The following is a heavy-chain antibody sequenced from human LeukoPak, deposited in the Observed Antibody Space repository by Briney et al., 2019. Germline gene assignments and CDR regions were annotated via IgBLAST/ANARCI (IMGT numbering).Heavy chain of an antibody. CDR1: GFTFSTYA. CDR3: AKDEVVGATSDC. V-gene: IGHV3-23*01. J-gene: IGHJ4*02. Sequence: GGSLRLSCAASGFTFSTYAMSWVRQAPGKGLEWVSTISGSGGNTYYADSVKGRFTISRDNSRNTLNLQMHNLRAEDTAVYYCAKDEVVGATSDCWGQGTLVTVSS. CDR2: ISGSGGNT. D-gene: IGHD1-26*01.